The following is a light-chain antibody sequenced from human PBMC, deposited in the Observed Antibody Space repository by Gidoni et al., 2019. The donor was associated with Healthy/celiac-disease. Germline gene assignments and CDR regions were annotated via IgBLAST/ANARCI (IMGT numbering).Light chain of an antibody. CDR2: DAS. V-gene: IGKV3-11*01. CDR1: QSVSSY. J-gene: IGKJ5*01. CDR3: QQRSNWPRGVT. Sequence: IVLTQSPATLSLSPGERATLSCRASQSVSSYLAWYQQKPGQAPRLLIYDASNSATGIPARFSGSGSGTDFTLTISSLEPEDFAVYYCQQRSNWPRGVTFGQXTRLEIK.